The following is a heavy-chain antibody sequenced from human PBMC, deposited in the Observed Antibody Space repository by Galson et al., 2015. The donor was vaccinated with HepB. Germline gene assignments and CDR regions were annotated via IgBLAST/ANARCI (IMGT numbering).Heavy chain of an antibody. J-gene: IGHJ6*03. V-gene: IGHV5-51*03. CDR1: GYSFTSYW. Sequence: QSGAEVKKPGESLKISCKGSGYSFTSYWIGWVRQMPGKGLEWMGIIYPGDSETRYSPSFHGQVTISADKSISTAYLQWSSLKASDTAMYYCARILTTVTTFRSYYYYYMDVWGKGTTVTVSS. CDR2: IYPGDSET. CDR3: ARILTTVTTFRSYYYYYMDV. D-gene: IGHD4-17*01.